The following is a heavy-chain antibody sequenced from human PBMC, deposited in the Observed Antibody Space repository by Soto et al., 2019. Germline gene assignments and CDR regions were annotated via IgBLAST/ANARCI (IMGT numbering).Heavy chain of an antibody. CDR3: ARRTYDVRSGYYIEMVRGAFDI. J-gene: IGHJ3*02. CDR2: INHSGST. D-gene: IGHD3-3*01. CDR1: GGSFSGYY. Sequence: QVQLQQWGAGLLKPSETLSLTCAVYGGSFSGYYWSWIRQPPGKGLEWIGEINHSGSTNYNPSLKSRVTISVDTSKNQFSLKLSSVTAADTAVYYCARRTYDVRSGYYIEMVRGAFDIWGQGTMVTVSS. V-gene: IGHV4-34*01.